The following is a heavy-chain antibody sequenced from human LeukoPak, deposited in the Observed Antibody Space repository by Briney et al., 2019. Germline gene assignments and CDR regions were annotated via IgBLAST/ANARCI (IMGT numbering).Heavy chain of an antibody. J-gene: IGHJ4*02. CDR2: ISGGSGST. Sequence: GGSLRLSCAASGFTFRTSAMNWVRQAPGKGLQWVSLISGGSGSTYYSDSVKGRFTISRDNSDNTLYLQMNSLRAEDTAVYYCAKELTVTTRKGPFDYWGQGTLVTVSS. D-gene: IGHD4-17*01. CDR3: AKELTVTTRKGPFDY. CDR1: GFTFRTSA. V-gene: IGHV3-23*01.